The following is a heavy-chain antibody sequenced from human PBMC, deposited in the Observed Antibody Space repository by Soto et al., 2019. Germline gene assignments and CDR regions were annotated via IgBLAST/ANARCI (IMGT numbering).Heavy chain of an antibody. CDR3: AHRTPAYNSGWDMGVFDC. CDR1: GFSLSTSGEG. CDR2: IYWDDDK. D-gene: IGHD6-19*01. J-gene: IGHJ4*02. Sequence: QITLKESGPTLVKPTQTLTLTCSFSGFSLSTSGEGVGLIRQPPGKALEWLALIYWDDDKRYSPSLKSRLTNTKALSKNQVVITMTNKDPVDTTTYYFAHRTPAYNSGWDMGVFDCWGQGALVTVSS. V-gene: IGHV2-5*02.